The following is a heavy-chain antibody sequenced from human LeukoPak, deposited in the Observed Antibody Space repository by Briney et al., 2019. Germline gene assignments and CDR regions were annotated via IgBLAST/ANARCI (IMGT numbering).Heavy chain of an antibody. CDR3: ARDPTVVVAATLDY. CDR1: GYTFTRYY. CDR2: INPNSGGT. J-gene: IGHJ4*02. Sequence: ASVNVSCKASGYTFTRYYMHWLRQAPGQGLKSMGWINPNSGGTNYAQKFQGRVTMTRDTSISTAYMELSRLRSDDTAVYYCARDPTVVVAATLDYWGQGTLVTVSS. V-gene: IGHV1-2*02. D-gene: IGHD2-15*01.